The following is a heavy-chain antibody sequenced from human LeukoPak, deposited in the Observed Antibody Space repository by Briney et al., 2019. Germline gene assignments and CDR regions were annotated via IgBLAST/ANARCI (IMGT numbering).Heavy chain of an antibody. Sequence: PGRSLRLSCAASGFTFSGYGMHWVRQAPGKGLEWVAVISYDGSNKYYADSVKGRFTISRDNSKNTLYLQMNSLRAEDTAVYYCANTGRYCSGGSCFPEDYWGQGTLVTVSS. J-gene: IGHJ4*02. V-gene: IGHV3-30*18. CDR3: ANTGRYCSGGSCFPEDY. CDR1: GFTFSGYG. CDR2: ISYDGSNK. D-gene: IGHD2-15*01.